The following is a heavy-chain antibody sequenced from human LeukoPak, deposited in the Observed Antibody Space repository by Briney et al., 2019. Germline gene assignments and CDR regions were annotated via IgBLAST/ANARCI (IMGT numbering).Heavy chain of an antibody. CDR3: ARDRRGVGYRPQYYYYYYMDV. J-gene: IGHJ6*03. Sequence: GGSLRLSCAASEFTFSNYAMHWVRQAPGKGLEWVALISYDGSGEYYADSVKGRFTISRDNAKNSLYLQMNSLRAEDTAVYYCARDRRGVGYRPQYYYYYYMDVWGKGTTVTVSS. D-gene: IGHD5-24*01. CDR1: EFTFSNYA. CDR2: ISYDGSGE. V-gene: IGHV3-30*03.